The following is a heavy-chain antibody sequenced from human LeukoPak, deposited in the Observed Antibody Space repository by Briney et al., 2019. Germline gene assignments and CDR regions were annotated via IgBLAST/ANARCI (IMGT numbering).Heavy chain of an antibody. Sequence: PGGSLRLSCAASGFTFSGSAMHWVRQASGKGLEWVGRIRSKANSYATAYAASVKGRFTISRDDSKNTAYLQMNSLKTEDTAVYYCTSPVYYDYVWGSLDYWGQGTWSPSPQ. D-gene: IGHD3-16*01. J-gene: IGHJ4*02. CDR3: TSPVYYDYVWGSLDY. CDR2: IRSKANSYAT. V-gene: IGHV3-73*01. CDR1: GFTFSGSA.